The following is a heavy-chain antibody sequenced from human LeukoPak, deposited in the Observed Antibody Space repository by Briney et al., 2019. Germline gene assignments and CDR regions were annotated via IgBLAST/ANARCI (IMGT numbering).Heavy chain of an antibody. J-gene: IGHJ4*02. D-gene: IGHD2-21*02. Sequence: PGRSLRLSCAASGFTFGSYAMHWVRQAPGKGLEWVAVISYDGSNKYYADSVKGRFTISRDNSKNTLYLQMNSLRAEDTAVYYCARELRSDSFWLDYWGQGTLVTVPS. V-gene: IGHV3-30-3*01. CDR2: ISYDGSNK. CDR3: ARELRSDSFWLDY. CDR1: GFTFGSYA.